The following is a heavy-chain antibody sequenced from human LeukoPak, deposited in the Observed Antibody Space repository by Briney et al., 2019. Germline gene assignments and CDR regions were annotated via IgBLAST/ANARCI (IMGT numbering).Heavy chain of an antibody. Sequence: GGSLRLSCAASGFTFSDYYMSWLRQAPGKGLEGVSYISSSGSTIYYADSVKGRFTISRDNAKNSLYLQMNSLRAEDTAVYYCARDPAYGYDSSGSVTSGFDYWGQGTLVTVSS. CDR2: ISSSGSTI. CDR1: GFTFSDYY. D-gene: IGHD3-22*01. CDR3: ARDPAYGYDSSGSVTSGFDY. J-gene: IGHJ4*02. V-gene: IGHV3-11*01.